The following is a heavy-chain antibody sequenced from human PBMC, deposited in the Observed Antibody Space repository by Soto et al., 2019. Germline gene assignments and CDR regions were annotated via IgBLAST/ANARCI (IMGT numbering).Heavy chain of an antibody. V-gene: IGHV3-30-3*01. CDR2: ISYDGSNK. D-gene: IGHD1-26*01. J-gene: IGHJ4*02. Sequence: GWSLRLSCAASGFTFSSYAMHWVRQAPGKGLEWVAVISYDGSNKYYADSVKGRFTISRDNSKNTLYLQMNSLRAEDTAVYYCARGILGATQSFDYWGQGTLVTVSS. CDR1: GFTFSSYA. CDR3: ARGILGATQSFDY.